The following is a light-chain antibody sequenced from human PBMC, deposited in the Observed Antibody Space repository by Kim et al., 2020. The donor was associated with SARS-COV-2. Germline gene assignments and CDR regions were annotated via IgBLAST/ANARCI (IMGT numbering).Light chain of an antibody. V-gene: IGLV2-8*01. J-gene: IGLJ3*02. Sequence: GQSVTSACTGTSSDVGGYNYVSWYQHHPGKAPKLIIYEVTKRPSGVPDRFSGSKSGNTASLTVSGLQAEDEADYYCSSYAGTDNLLFGGGTQLTVL. CDR2: EVT. CDR3: SSYAGTDNLL. CDR1: SSDVGGYNY.